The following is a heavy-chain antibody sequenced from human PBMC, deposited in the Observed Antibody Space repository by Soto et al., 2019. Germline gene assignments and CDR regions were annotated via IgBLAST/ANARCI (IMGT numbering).Heavy chain of an antibody. CDR1: GYSFTSYW. J-gene: IGHJ6*02. Sequence: PGESLKISCKGSGYSFTSYWIGWVRQMPGKGLEWMGIIYPGDSDTRYSPSFQGQVTISADKSISTAYLQWSSLKASDTAMYYCARHYTVTTWVYYYYGMDVWGQGTTVTVSS. CDR2: IYPGDSDT. V-gene: IGHV5-51*01. D-gene: IGHD4-4*01. CDR3: ARHYTVTTWVYYYYGMDV.